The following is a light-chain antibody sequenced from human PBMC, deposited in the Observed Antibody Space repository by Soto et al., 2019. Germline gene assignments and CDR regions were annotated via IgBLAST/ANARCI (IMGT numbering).Light chain of an antibody. J-gene: IGKJ5*01. Sequence: EIMMTQSPATLSVSPGERATLSCRASQSVSSNLAWYQQKPGQAPRLLIYGASTRATGISARFSGSRSGTEFTLTISSLQSEDFAVYYCQQYNNWPPTFGQGTRLEIK. CDR3: QQYNNWPPT. CDR1: QSVSSN. CDR2: GAS. V-gene: IGKV3-15*01.